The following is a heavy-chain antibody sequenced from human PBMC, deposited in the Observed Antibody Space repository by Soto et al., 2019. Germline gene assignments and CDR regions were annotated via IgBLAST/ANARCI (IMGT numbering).Heavy chain of an antibody. CDR1: GFTFSSYA. Sequence: QVQLVESGGGVVQPGRSLRLSCAASGFTFSSYAMHWVRQAPGKGLEWVAVISYDGSNKYYADSVKGRFTISRDNSKNTLYLQMNSLRAEDTAVYYCARGMNKVYLDYWGQGTLVTVSS. J-gene: IGHJ4*02. V-gene: IGHV3-30-3*01. CDR2: ISYDGSNK. CDR3: ARGMNKVYLDY.